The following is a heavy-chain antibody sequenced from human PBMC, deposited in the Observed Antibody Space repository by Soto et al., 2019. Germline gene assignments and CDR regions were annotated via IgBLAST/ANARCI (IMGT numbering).Heavy chain of an antibody. CDR3: ARAPRDCSGGSCHPHFDY. D-gene: IGHD2-15*01. J-gene: IGHJ4*02. V-gene: IGHV4-4*02. Sequence: SETLSLTCAVSSGSISSSNWWSWVRQPPGKGLEWIGEIYHSGSTNYNPSLKSRVTISVDKSKNQFSLKLSSVTAADTAVYYCARAPRDCSGGSCHPHFDYWGQGTLVTVSS. CDR2: IYHSGST. CDR1: SGSISSSNW.